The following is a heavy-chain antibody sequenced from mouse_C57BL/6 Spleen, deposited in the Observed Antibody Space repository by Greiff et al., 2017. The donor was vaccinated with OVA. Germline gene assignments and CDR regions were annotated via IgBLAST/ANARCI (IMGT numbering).Heavy chain of an antibody. CDR1: GYTFTDYY. Sequence: EVQLQQSGPELVKPGASVKISCKASGYTFTDYYMNWVKQSPGKSLEWIGDINPNNGGTSYNQKFKGKATLTVDKSSSTAYMELRSLTSEDSAVDYCARGSSGYVLDYWGQGTTLTVSS. V-gene: IGHV1-26*01. J-gene: IGHJ2*01. CDR2: INPNNGGT. D-gene: IGHD3-2*02. CDR3: ARGSSGYVLDY.